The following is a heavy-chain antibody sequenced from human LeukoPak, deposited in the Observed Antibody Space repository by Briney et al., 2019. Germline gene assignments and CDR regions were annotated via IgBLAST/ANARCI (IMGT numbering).Heavy chain of an antibody. Sequence: GGSLRLSCAASGFTFSNYGMSWVRQAPGKGLEWVSVISGSGANTYYADSVKGRFTISRDNSKNTLYLQMNSLRAEDTAVYYCAKPFIVGATGYYYYYMDVWGKGTTVTVAS. CDR3: AKPFIVGATGYYYYYMDV. J-gene: IGHJ6*03. CDR2: ISGSGANT. D-gene: IGHD1-26*01. CDR1: GFTFSNYG. V-gene: IGHV3-23*01.